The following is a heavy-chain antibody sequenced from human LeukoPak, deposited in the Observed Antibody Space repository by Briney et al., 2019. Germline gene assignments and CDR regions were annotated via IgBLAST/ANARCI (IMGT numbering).Heavy chain of an antibody. V-gene: IGHV4-59*01. D-gene: IGHD5-24*01. CDR2: IYYSGTT. CDR1: GDSITNYY. CDR3: ARTRTRNNYGEYYFDY. J-gene: IGHJ4*02. Sequence: SETLSLTCTVSGDSITNYYWSWIRQSPGKGLEWIAYIYYSGTTNYNPSLNRRVTISVDTCKNQFSLKLRSVTAADTAVYYCARTRTRNNYGEYYFDYWGQGTLVTVSS.